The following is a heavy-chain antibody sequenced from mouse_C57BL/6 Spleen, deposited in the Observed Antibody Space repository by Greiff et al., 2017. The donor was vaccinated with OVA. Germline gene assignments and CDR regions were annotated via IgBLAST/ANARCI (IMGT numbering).Heavy chain of an antibody. CDR2: IYPGSGTT. D-gene: IGHD2-4*01. J-gene: IGHJ2*01. CDR1: GYSFTSYY. CDR3: ARTGDYDDDYVDY. Sequence: QVQLKQSGPELVKPGASVKISCKASGYSFTSYYIHWVKQRPGQGLEWIGWIYPGSGTTKYNEKFKGKATLTADTSSSTAYMQLSSLTSEDSAVYCCARTGDYDDDYVDYWGQGTTLTVSS. V-gene: IGHV1-66*01.